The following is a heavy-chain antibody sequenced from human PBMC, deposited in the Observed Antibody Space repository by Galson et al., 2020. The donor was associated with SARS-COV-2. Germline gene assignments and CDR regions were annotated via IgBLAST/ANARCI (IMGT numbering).Heavy chain of an antibody. Sequence: HGESLNISCKGSGYNSLNHWIAWVRQMPGRGPAWMGMIYVGDSDTRYSPSFQGQVSLAADKSISTVYLQWNSLKASDTAMYYCARYGGTYLNAFDIWGQGTMVTVSS. CDR1: GYNSLNHW. D-gene: IGHD1-26*01. J-gene: IGHJ3*02. V-gene: IGHV5-51*01. CDR3: ARYGGTYLNAFDI. CDR2: IYVGDSDT.